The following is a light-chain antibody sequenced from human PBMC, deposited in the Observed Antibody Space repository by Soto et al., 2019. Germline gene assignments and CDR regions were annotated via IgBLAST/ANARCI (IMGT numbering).Light chain of an antibody. Sequence: QSALTQPASVSGSPGQSITISCTGASSDVGGYNYVSWYQLHPGKAPKLMIYEVSNRPSGVSNRFSGSKSGNTASLTISGLQAEDEADYYCSSYTSGSTVIFGGGTKVTVL. V-gene: IGLV2-14*01. CDR2: EVS. J-gene: IGLJ2*01. CDR3: SSYTSGSTVI. CDR1: SSDVGGYNY.